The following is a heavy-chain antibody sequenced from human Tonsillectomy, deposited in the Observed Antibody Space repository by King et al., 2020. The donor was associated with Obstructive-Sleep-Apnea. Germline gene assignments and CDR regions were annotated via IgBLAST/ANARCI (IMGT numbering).Heavy chain of an antibody. Sequence: VQLQESGPRLVKPSETLSLSCTVSGGSISRYYWSWIRQPAGKGLEWIGRIYASGSTNYNTSLKSRVTMSLDMPKNQFSLKLSSVTAADTAVYYCASSQGPPYGSGIGGFDPWGQGTLVTVSS. CDR1: GGSISRYY. D-gene: IGHD3-10*01. V-gene: IGHV4-4*07. CDR3: ASSQGPPYGSGIGGFDP. J-gene: IGHJ5*02. CDR2: IYASGST.